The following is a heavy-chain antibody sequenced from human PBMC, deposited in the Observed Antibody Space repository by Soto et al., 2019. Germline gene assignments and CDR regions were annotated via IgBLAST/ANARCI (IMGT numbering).Heavy chain of an antibody. CDR2: IGAYNGKT. D-gene: IGHD2-21*01. V-gene: IGHV1-18*01. Sequence: QVQLVQSEGEVKKPGASVRVSCKASGYNFTRYGISWVRQAPGQGLEWMGWIGAYNGKTEYAEEMQGRVTMGTDTTTTTAYMELRSLRSDDTAVYYCARRSEFCGVRDYWGQGTLVIVSS. CDR1: GYNFTRYG. J-gene: IGHJ4*02. CDR3: ARRSEFCGVRDY.